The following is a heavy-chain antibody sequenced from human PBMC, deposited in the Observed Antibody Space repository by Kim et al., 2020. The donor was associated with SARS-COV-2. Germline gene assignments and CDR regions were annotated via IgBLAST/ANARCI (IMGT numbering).Heavy chain of an antibody. J-gene: IGHJ6*02. CDR3: AREGRVPAALEGYDFSGMDV. CDR1: GVSFTSYW. CDR2: IKQDGSET. D-gene: IGHD2-2*01. Sequence: GGSLRLSCATSGVSFTSYWMSWVRQVPGKGLEWVANIKQDGSETYYVDSVKGRFTISRDNAKNSLYLQMSSLRAEDTAVYHCAREGRVPAALEGYDFSGMDVWGQGTTVTVSS. V-gene: IGHV3-7*01.